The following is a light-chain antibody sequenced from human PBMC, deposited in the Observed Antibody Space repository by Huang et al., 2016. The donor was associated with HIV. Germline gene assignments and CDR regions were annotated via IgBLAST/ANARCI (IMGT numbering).Light chain of an antibody. CDR1: QSVSVN. Sequence: EIVMTQSPATLSVTPGEGATLSCRATQSVSVNLARYQQKPGQAPRLLIHSASTRATGIPVRFGGGGSGTEFTLTISRLQSEDSAVYYCQQYNNGPPWTFGQGTKVEIK. J-gene: IGKJ1*01. V-gene: IGKV3-15*01. CDR3: QQYNNGPPWT. CDR2: SAS.